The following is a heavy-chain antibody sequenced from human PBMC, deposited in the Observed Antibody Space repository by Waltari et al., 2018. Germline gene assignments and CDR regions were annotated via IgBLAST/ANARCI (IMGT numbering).Heavy chain of an antibody. V-gene: IGHV4-59*01. D-gene: IGHD2-15*01. J-gene: IGHJ4*02. Sequence: QVQLQESGPGLVKPSETLSLTCPVSGGSISSYYWTWIRQPPGKGLEWIGYIYYSGSPNYNPTLKSRVTIAVDPSKNQFSLKLSPVTAADTAVYYCARTDYCSGGSCYSTKASYFDYWGQGTLVTVSS. CDR1: GGSISSYY. CDR2: IYYSGSP. CDR3: ARTDYCSGGSCYSTKASYFDY.